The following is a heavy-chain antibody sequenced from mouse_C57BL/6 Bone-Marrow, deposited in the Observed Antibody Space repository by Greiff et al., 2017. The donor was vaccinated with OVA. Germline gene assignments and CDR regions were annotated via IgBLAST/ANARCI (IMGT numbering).Heavy chain of an antibody. J-gene: IGHJ1*03. CDR2: IYPGSGST. CDR1: GYTFTSYW. Sequence: QVQLQQPGAELVKPGASVKMSCKASGYTFTSYWITWVKQRPGQGLEWIGDIYPGSGSTNYNEKFKSKATLTVATSSSTAYMQLSSLTSEDSAVYYCARGEYYIWYFEVWGTGTTVTVSS. D-gene: IGHD2-12*01. CDR3: ARGEYYIWYFEV. V-gene: IGHV1-55*01.